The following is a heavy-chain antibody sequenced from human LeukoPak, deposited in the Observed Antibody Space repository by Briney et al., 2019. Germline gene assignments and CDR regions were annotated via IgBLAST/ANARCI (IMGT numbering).Heavy chain of an antibody. CDR2: IGTAGDT. V-gene: IGHV3-13*01. Sequence: GGSLRLSCAASGFTFSSYDMHWVRQATGKGLEWVSAIGTAGDTYYPGSVKGRLTISRENAKNSLYLQMNSLRAGDTAVYYCARAGPYYDSSGYDYWGQGTLVTVSS. D-gene: IGHD3-22*01. CDR1: GFTFSSYD. CDR3: ARAGPYYDSSGYDY. J-gene: IGHJ4*02.